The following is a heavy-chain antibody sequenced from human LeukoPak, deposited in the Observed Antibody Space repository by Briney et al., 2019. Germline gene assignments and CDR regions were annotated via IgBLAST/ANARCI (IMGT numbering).Heavy chain of an antibody. CDR1: GGSISSSSYY. CDR3: ARHSYSSGWIIDY. J-gene: IGHJ4*02. V-gene: IGHV4-39*01. Sequence: SETLSLTCTVSGGSISSSSYYWGWIRQPPGKGLEWIGSIYYSGSTYYNPSLKSRVTISVDTSKNQFSLKLSSVTAADTAVYYCARHSYSSGWIIDYWGQGTLATVSA. CDR2: IYYSGST. D-gene: IGHD6-19*01.